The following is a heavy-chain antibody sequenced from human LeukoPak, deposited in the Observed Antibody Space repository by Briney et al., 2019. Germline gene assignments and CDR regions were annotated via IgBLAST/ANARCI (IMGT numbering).Heavy chain of an antibody. J-gene: IGHJ5*02. Sequence: ASVKVSCKASGYTFTGYYMHWVRQAPGQGLEWMGWINPNSGGTNYAQKFQGRVTMTRDTSISTAYMELSRLRPDDTAVYYCARVRCSSTICSTDEDNWFDPSGQGTLVTVSS. CDR3: ARVRCSSTICSTDEDNWFDP. CDR1: GYTFTGYY. D-gene: IGHD2-2*02. CDR2: INPNSGGT. V-gene: IGHV1-2*02.